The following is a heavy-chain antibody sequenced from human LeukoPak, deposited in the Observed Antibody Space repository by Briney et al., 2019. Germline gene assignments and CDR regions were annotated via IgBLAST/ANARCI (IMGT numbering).Heavy chain of an antibody. CDR3: ARLLSSTTWGAFDF. CDR2: INPSDSDT. CDR1: GYSFTTYW. D-gene: IGHD6-13*01. V-gene: IGHV5-51*01. J-gene: IGHJ3*01. Sequence: GESLKISCKGSGYSFTTYWIGWVRQMPGKGLEWMAIINPSDSDTRKSPPFQGQVTMSVDKSITTAYVQWSSLKASDTAIYYCARLLSSTTWGAFDFWGQGTMVTVFS.